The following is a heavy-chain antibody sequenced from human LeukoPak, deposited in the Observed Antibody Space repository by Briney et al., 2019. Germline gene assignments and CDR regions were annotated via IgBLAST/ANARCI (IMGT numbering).Heavy chain of an antibody. Sequence: PSETLSLTCTVSGGSISSYYWSWIRQPPGKGLEWIGYIYYSGSTNYNPSLKSRVTISVGTSKNQFSLKLSSVTAADTAVYYCARSSSGWYVPDYFDYWGQGTLVTVSS. J-gene: IGHJ4*02. CDR3: ARSSSGWYVPDYFDY. CDR2: IYYSGST. D-gene: IGHD6-19*01. CDR1: GGSISSYY. V-gene: IGHV4-59*01.